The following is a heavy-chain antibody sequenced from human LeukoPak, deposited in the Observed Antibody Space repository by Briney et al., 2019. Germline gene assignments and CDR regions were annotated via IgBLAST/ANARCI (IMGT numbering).Heavy chain of an antibody. V-gene: IGHV3-23*01. CDR2: IRGSGVTT. CDR1: GFTFRGYG. CDR3: AGDGGSAWFLDY. D-gene: IGHD6-19*01. J-gene: IGHJ4*02. Sequence: GRSLRLSCAASGFTFRGYGVSWVRQAPGKGLEWVSAIRGSGVTTYYADSVKGRFTISRDNSRTTLYLLMNSLRAEDTAVYYCAGDGGSAWFLDYWGQGTLVTVSS.